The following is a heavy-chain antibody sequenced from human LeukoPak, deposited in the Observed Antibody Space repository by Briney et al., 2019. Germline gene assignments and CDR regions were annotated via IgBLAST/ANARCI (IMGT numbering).Heavy chain of an antibody. CDR1: GFTFSDYW. CDR3: AREAVAGTSRGRYYLDY. D-gene: IGHD6-19*01. Sequence: GGSLRLSCAASGFTFSDYWMSWVRQAPGKGLEWVADIKQDGSENYYVDSVTGRFTISRDNAKNSLYLQINSLRAEDTALYYCAREAVAGTSRGRYYLDYWGQGTLVTVSS. V-gene: IGHV3-7*04. CDR2: IKQDGSEN. J-gene: IGHJ4*02.